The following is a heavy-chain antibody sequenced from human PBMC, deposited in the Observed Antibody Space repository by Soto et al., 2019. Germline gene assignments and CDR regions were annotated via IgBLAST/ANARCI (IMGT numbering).Heavy chain of an antibody. CDR1: GFTFSSYG. CDR3: TTDPGGFCRGGSCYWFAP. Sequence: PGGSLRLSCAASGFTFSSYGMHWVRQAPGKGLEWVAVIWYDGSNKYYADSVKGRFTISRDNSKNTLYLQMNSLKTEDTAVYYCTTDPGGFCRGGSCYWFAPWGQGTLFTV. D-gene: IGHD2-15*01. J-gene: IGHJ5*02. V-gene: IGHV3-33*01. CDR2: IWYDGSNK.